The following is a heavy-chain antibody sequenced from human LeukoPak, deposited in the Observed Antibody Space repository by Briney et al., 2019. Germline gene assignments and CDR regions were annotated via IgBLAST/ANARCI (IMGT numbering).Heavy chain of an antibody. D-gene: IGHD5-24*01. CDR1: GFTFSSYS. Sequence: PGGSLRLSCAASGFTFSSYSMNWVRQAPGKGLEWVSSISSSSSYIYYADSVKGRFTISRDNAKNSLYLQMNSLRAEDTAVYYCARVEMGTPKSHPFDYWGQGTLVTVSS. CDR3: ARVEMGTPKSHPFDY. CDR2: ISSSSSYI. V-gene: IGHV3-21*01. J-gene: IGHJ4*02.